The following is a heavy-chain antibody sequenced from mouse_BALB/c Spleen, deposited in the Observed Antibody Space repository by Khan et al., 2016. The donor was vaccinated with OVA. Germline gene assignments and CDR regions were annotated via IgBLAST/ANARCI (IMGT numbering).Heavy chain of an antibody. V-gene: IGHV1-61*01. CDR1: GYTFTSYW. J-gene: IGHJ3*01. D-gene: IGHD2-2*01. CDR3: ARRYKDGYDPSWFAY. Sequence: QVQLQQPGAELVRPGASVKLSCKASGYTFTSYWMNWVRQRPGQGLDWIGKINPSDSETHYNQMFKDKATLTVDKSSGTAYMQLSSLTSEDYAVYYCARRYKDGYDPSWFAYWGPGTLVTVSA. CDR2: INPSDSET.